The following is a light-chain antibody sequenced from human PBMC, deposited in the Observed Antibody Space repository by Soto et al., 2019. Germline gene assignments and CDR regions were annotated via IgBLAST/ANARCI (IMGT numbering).Light chain of an antibody. J-gene: IGKJ1*01. Sequence: EIVLTQSPAPLSLSPGERATLSCRASQSVGSYLTWYQQKPGQAPRLLIYETSKRATGIPARFSGSGSGTDCTLTIISLEPESLAVYYCQQRSSWPRTFGQGTKVEIK. CDR2: ETS. CDR3: QQRSSWPRT. CDR1: QSVGSY. V-gene: IGKV3-11*01.